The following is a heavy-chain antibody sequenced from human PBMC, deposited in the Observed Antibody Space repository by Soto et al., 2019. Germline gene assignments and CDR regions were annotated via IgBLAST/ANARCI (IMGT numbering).Heavy chain of an antibody. J-gene: IGHJ6*02. CDR1: GFTFGDYA. V-gene: IGHV3-49*03. D-gene: IGHD2-15*01. CDR3: TSHLGYCSGGSCYGFPYGMDV. Sequence: GGSLRLSCTASGFTFGDYAMSWFRQAPGKGLEWVGFIRSKAYGGTTEYAASVGGRFTISRDDSKSIAYLQMNSLKTEDTAVYYCTSHLGYCSGGSCYGFPYGMDVWGQGTTVTVSS. CDR2: IRSKAYGGTT.